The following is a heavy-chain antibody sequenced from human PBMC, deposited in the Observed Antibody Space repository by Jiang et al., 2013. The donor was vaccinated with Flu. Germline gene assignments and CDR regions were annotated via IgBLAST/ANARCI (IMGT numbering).Heavy chain of an antibody. D-gene: IGHD3-16*02. J-gene: IGHJ6*02. CDR2: IIPIFGTA. V-gene: IGHV1-69*01. Sequence: GAEVKKPGSSVKVSCKASGGTFSSYAISWVRQAPGQGLEWMGGIIPIFGTANYAQKFQGRVTITADESTSTAYMELSSLRSEDTAVYYCAIPRRGGGAIDYYYYGMDVWGQGTTVTVSS. CDR3: AIPRRGGGAIDYYYYGMDV. CDR1: GGTFSSYA.